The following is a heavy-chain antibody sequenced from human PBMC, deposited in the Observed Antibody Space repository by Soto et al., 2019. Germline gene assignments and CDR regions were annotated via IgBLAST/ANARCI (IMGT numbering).Heavy chain of an antibody. CDR1: GFTFSSYS. Sequence: GGSLRLSCAASGFTFSSYSMNWVRQAPGKGLEWVSSISSSSSYIYYADSVKGRFTISRDNAKNSLYLQMNSLRAEDTAVYDGARAFELPGYYYDGMDVWGQGTTVNASS. D-gene: IGHD2-15*01. J-gene: IGHJ6*02. V-gene: IGHV3-21*01. CDR3: ARAFELPGYYYDGMDV. CDR2: ISSSSSYI.